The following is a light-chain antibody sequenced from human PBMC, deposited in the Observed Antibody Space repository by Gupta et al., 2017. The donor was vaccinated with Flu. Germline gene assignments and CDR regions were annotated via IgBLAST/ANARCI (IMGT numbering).Light chain of an antibody. Sequence: DIQMTQSPSTLSASVGDRVTITCRASQSISSWLAWYQQKPGKAPKLLIYKASSLESGVTSRFSGSGSGKEFPLTISSLQPDDFATYYCQQYNSYSQYSFGQGTKLEIK. V-gene: IGKV1-5*03. J-gene: IGKJ2*03. CDR1: QSISSW. CDR2: KAS. CDR3: QQYNSYSQYS.